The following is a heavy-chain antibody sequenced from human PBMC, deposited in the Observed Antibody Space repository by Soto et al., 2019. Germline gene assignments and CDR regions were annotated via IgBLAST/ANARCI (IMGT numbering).Heavy chain of an antibody. Sequence: HPGGSLRLSCAASGFTFSSYGMHWARQAPGKGLEWVAVIWYDGSNKYYADSVKGRFTISRDNSKNTLYLQMNSLRAEDTAVYYCAREDQSTTSAFDIWGQGTMVTVSS. CDR1: GFTFSSYG. J-gene: IGHJ3*02. V-gene: IGHV3-33*01. D-gene: IGHD4-17*01. CDR3: AREDQSTTSAFDI. CDR2: IWYDGSNK.